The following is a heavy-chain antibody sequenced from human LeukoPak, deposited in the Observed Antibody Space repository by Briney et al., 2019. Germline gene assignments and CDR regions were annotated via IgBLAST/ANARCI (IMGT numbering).Heavy chain of an antibody. J-gene: IGHJ4*02. CDR2: INPNSGGT. CDR1: GYTFTGYY. CDR3: AKVAGYCSGGSCYYDY. V-gene: IGHV1-2*02. D-gene: IGHD2-15*01. Sequence: ASVKVSSKASGYTFTGYYMHWVRQAPGQGPEWMGWINPNSGGTNYAQKFQGRVTITRDTSISTAYMELSRLRSDDTAMYYCAKVAGYCSGGSCYYDYWGQGSLVTVSS.